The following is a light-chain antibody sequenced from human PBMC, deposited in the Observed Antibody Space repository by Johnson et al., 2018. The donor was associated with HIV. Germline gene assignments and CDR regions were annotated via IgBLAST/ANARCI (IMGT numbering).Light chain of an antibody. Sequence: QAVLTQPPSVSAAPGQKVTISCSGNTSNIGSNSVSWYQHLPGIAPKLLVYDRNKRPSGIPDRFSGSRSGTSATLGITGLQTGDEADYYCGTWDSSLSAYVFGTGTKVPVL. V-gene: IGLV1-51*01. J-gene: IGLJ1*01. CDR1: TSNIGSNS. CDR3: GTWDSSLSAYV. CDR2: DRN.